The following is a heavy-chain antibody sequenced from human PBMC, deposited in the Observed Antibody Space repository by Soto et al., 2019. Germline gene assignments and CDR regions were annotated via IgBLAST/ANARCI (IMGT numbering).Heavy chain of an antibody. CDR3: ARVWSGYYSYYYYYYMDV. CDR2: IKQDGSEK. J-gene: IGHJ6*03. Sequence: GGSLRLSCAASGFTFSSYWMSWVRQAPGKGLEWVANIKQDGSEKYYVDSVKGRFTISRDNAKNSLYLQMNSLRAEDTAVYYCARVWSGYYSYYYYYYMDVWGKGTTVTVSS. D-gene: IGHD3-3*01. CDR1: GFTFSSYW. V-gene: IGHV3-7*01.